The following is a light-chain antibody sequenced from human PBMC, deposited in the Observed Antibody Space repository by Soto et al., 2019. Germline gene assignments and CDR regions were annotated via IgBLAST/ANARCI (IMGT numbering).Light chain of an antibody. Sequence: QSVLTQPASVSGSPGQSITISCTGTSSDAGGYNYVSWYQQYPGKAPKLMIYGVTNRPSGVSNRFSGSKTGNTASLIISGLQAEDEAYYYCFSHRGGDSHVFGTGTKVTVL. CDR2: GVT. J-gene: IGLJ1*01. CDR3: FSHRGGDSHV. V-gene: IGLV2-14*01. CDR1: SSDAGGYNY.